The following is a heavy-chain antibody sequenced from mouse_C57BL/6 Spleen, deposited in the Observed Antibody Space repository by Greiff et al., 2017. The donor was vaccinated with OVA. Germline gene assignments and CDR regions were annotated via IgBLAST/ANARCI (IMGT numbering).Heavy chain of an antibody. CDR1: GYTFTSYW. CDR2: IDPSDSET. CDR3: ARSRGNYERDYFDY. V-gene: IGHV1-52*01. Sequence: VQLQQSGAELVRPGSSVKLSCKASGYTFTSYWMHWVKQRPIQGLEWIGNIDPSDSETHYNQKFKDKATLTVDKSSSTAYMQLSSLTSEDSAVYYCARSRGNYERDYFDYWGQGTTLTVSS. D-gene: IGHD2-1*01. J-gene: IGHJ2*01.